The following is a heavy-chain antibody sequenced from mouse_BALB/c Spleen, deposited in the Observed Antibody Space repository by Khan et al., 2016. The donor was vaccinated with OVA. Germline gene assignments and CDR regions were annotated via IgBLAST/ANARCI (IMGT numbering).Heavy chain of an antibody. CDR1: GYTFTSYV. CDR2: ISPNSDGS. V-gene: IGHV1S136*01. J-gene: IGHJ3*01. CDR3: LRSLYYYGSAYEGFAY. D-gene: IGHD1-1*01. Sequence: VQLQQSGPELVKPGASVKMSCKASGYTFTSYVMHWVKQKPGQGLEWIGYISPNSDGSKYNEKFRGKATLTSDKSSSTAYMELSSLTSEDSAVDSCLRSLYYYGSAYEGFAYWGQGTLVTVSA.